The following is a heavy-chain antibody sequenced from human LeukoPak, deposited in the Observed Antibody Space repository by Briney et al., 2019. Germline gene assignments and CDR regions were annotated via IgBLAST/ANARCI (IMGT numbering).Heavy chain of an antibody. CDR2: IYYSGGT. J-gene: IGHJ6*02. CDR3: ARLGYCSRTTCYVGGNYYYGMDV. D-gene: IGHD2-2*01. CDR1: DGSISNYY. V-gene: IGHV4-59*08. Sequence: SETLSLTCTVSDGSISNYYWTWIRQPPGKGLEWIGYIYYSGGTNYNPSLKSRVTLSVDTSKNQFSLNLRSVTAADTAVYYCARLGYCSRTTCYVGGNYYYGMDVWGQGTTVTVSS.